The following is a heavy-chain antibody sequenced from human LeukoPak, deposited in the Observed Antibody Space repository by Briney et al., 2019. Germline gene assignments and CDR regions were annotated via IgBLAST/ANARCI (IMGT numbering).Heavy chain of an antibody. J-gene: IGHJ6*03. Sequence: SETLSLTCAVYGGSFSGYYWSWIRQPPGKGLEWIGEINHSGSTNYNPSLKSRVTISVDTSKNQFSLKLSSVTAADTAVYYCARGRRGITIFNSYYYYYMDVWGKGTTVTVSS. CDR1: GGSFSGYY. D-gene: IGHD3-3*01. CDR2: INHSGST. CDR3: ARGRRGITIFNSYYYYYMDV. V-gene: IGHV4-34*01.